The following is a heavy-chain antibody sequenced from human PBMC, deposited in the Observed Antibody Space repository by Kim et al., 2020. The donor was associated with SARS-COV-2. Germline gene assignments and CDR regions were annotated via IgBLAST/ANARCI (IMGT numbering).Heavy chain of an antibody. CDR2: IYYSGSTNY. CDR1: GGSISGSF. CDR3: ARRDDYDSNGFYS. J-gene: IGHJ5*01. D-gene: IGHD3-22*01. Sequence: SETLSLTCTVSGGSISGSFWSWIRQPQGRGLEWIGYIYYSGSTNYNYNPSLKSRVTISVDTSKNQFSLRLTSVTAADTAVYYCARRDDYDSNGFYSWGHGTLVTVSS. V-gene: IGHV4-59*08.